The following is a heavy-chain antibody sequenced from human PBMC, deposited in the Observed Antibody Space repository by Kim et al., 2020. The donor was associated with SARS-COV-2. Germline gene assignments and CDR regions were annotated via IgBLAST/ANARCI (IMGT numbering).Heavy chain of an antibody. Sequence: SETLSLTCTVSGGSISSSSYYWGWIRQPPGKGLEWIGSIYYSGSTYYNPSLKSRVTISVDTSKNQFSLKLSSVTAADTAVYYCARQRGWLQFGYFDYWGQGTLVTVSS. J-gene: IGHJ4*02. D-gene: IGHD5-12*01. CDR2: IYYSGST. CDR1: GGSISSSSYY. V-gene: IGHV4-39*01. CDR3: ARQRGWLQFGYFDY.